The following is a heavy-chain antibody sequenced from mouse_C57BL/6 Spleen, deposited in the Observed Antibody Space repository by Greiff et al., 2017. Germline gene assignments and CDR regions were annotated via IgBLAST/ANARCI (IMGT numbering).Heavy chain of an antibody. V-gene: IGHV3-6*01. J-gene: IGHJ1*03. Sequence: EVQLVESGPGLVKPSQSLSLTCSVTGYSITSGYYWNWIRQFPGNKLEWMGYISYDGSNNYNPSLKNRISITRDTSKNQFFLTLNSVTTEDTATYYCARGSSYWYFDVWGTGTTVTVSS. D-gene: IGHD1-1*01. CDR2: ISYDGSN. CDR1: GYSITSGYY. CDR3: ARGSSYWYFDV.